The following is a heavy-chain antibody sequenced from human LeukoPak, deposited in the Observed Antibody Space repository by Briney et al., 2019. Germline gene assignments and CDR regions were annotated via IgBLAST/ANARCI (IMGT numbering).Heavy chain of an antibody. CDR2: IIPIFGTA. CDR1: GYTFISYA. V-gene: IGHV1-69*05. CDR3: ARVIEMAIIDY. Sequence: SVKVSCKASGYTFISYAMNWVRQAPGQGLEWMGGIIPIFGTANYAQKFQGRVTMTRDTSTSTVYMELSSLRSEDTAVYYCARVIEMAIIDYWGQGTLVTVSS. D-gene: IGHD5-24*01. J-gene: IGHJ4*02.